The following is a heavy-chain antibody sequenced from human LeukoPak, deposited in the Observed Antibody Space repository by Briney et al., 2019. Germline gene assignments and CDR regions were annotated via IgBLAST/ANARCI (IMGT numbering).Heavy chain of an antibody. CDR3: ASLLGADAFDI. CDR2: INPNRGGT. V-gene: IGHV1-2*02. J-gene: IGHJ3*02. CDR1: GYTFTGYY. D-gene: IGHD1-26*01. Sequence: ASVKVSCKASGYTFTGYYMHWVRQAPGQGLEWMGWINPNRGGTNYAQKFQGRVTMTRDTSISTAYMELSRLRSDDTAVYYCASLLGADAFDIWGQGTMVTVSS.